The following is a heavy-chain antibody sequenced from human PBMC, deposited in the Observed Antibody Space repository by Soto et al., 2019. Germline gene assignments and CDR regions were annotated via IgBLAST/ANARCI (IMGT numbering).Heavy chain of an antibody. D-gene: IGHD3-16*02. CDR3: ARGQDDYIWGSYRFVWFDP. CDR1: GYTFTSYD. Sequence: ASVKVSCKASGYTFTSYDINWVRQATGQGLEWMGWMNPNSGNTGYAQKFQGRVTMTRNTSISTAYMELSSLRSEDTAVYYCARGQDDYIWGSYRFVWFDPWGQGTLVTVSS. CDR2: MNPNSGNT. V-gene: IGHV1-8*01. J-gene: IGHJ5*02.